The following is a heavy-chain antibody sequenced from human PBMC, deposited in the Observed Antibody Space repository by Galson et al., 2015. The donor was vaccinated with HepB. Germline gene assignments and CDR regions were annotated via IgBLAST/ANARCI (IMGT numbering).Heavy chain of an antibody. Sequence: LRLSCAASGFTFDDYTMHWVRQAPGKGLEWVSLISWDGGSTYYADSVKGRFTISRDNSKNSLYLQMNSLRTEDTALYYCAKDGYSSSWSEFGMDVWGQGTTVTVSS. D-gene: IGHD6-13*01. CDR3: AKDGYSSSWSEFGMDV. J-gene: IGHJ6*02. V-gene: IGHV3-43*01. CDR2: ISWDGGST. CDR1: GFTFDDYT.